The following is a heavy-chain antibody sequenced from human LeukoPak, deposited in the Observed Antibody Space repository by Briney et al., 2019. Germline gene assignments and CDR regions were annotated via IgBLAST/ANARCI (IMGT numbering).Heavy chain of an antibody. Sequence: ASVKVSCKGSGYTFIDYHIHWVRQAPGQGLEWMGWINPNSGGTIYAQKFQGRVTMTRDTSINTAYMELSRLTSDDAAMYYCARVSCSGGMCYDLGWFDSWGQGTLVTVSS. CDR1: GYTFIDYH. CDR2: INPNSGGT. V-gene: IGHV1-2*02. J-gene: IGHJ5*01. D-gene: IGHD2-15*01. CDR3: ARVSCSGGMCYDLGWFDS.